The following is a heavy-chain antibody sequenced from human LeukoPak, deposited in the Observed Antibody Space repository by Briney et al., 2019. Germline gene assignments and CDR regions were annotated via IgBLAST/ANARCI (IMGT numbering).Heavy chain of an antibody. CDR2: IKQDGSEK. Sequence: GGSLRLSCAASGFTFSSYWMSWVRQAPGKGLEWVANIKQDGSEKYYVDSVKRRFTISRDNAKNSLYLQMNSLRAEDTAVYYCARIPVLRYFDWPPRWFDPWGQGTLVTVSS. V-gene: IGHV3-7*01. CDR3: ARIPVLRYFDWPPRWFDP. D-gene: IGHD3-9*01. CDR1: GFTFSSYW. J-gene: IGHJ5*02.